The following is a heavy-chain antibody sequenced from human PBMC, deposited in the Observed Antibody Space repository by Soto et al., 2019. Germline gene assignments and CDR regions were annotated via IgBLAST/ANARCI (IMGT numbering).Heavy chain of an antibody. CDR1: GFTFSSYA. CDR3: ASTFLGPVYYDLWSGYLDY. V-gene: IGHV3-23*01. J-gene: IGHJ4*02. Sequence: GGSLRLSCAASGFTFSSYAMSWVRQAPGKGLEWVSAISGSGGSTYYADSVKGRFTISRDNSKNTLYLQMNSLRAEDTAVYYCASTFLGPVYYDLWSGYLDYWGQGTLVTVSS. CDR2: ISGSGGST. D-gene: IGHD3-3*01.